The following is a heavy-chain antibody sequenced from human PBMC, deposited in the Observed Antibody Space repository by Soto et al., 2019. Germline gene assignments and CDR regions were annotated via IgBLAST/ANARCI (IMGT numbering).Heavy chain of an antibody. D-gene: IGHD3-3*01. V-gene: IGHV1-69*13. CDR1: GGTFSSYA. J-gene: IGHJ5*02. CDR3: ARDRSDYDFWSGHASPNWFDP. Sequence: GASVKVSCKASGGTFSSYAISWVRQAPGQGLEWMGGIIPIFGTANYAQKYQGRVTITADESTSTAYMELSSLRSEDTAVYYCARDRSDYDFWSGHASPNWFDPWGQGTLVTVSS. CDR2: IIPIFGTA.